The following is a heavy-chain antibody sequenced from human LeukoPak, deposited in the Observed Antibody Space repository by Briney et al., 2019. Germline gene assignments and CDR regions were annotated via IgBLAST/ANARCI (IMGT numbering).Heavy chain of an antibody. D-gene: IGHD2-2*01. CDR1: GFTFSSYA. V-gene: IGHV3-30-3*01. J-gene: IGHJ4*02. CDR2: ISYDGSNK. Sequence: GRSLRLSCAASGFTFSSYAMHWVRQAPGKGLEWVAVISYDGSNKYYADSVKGRFTISRDNSKNTLYLQMNSLRAEDTAVYYCARGIVVVPAAMQGYFDYWGQGTLVTVSS. CDR3: ARGIVVVPAAMQGYFDY.